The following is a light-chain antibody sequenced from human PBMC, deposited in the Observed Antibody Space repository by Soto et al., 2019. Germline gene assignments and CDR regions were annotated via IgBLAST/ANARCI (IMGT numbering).Light chain of an antibody. V-gene: IGKV3D-20*02. CDR1: QSIVGSTY. Sequence: EIVLPQSPGPLSLSPGERATLSCRASQSIVGSTYLAWYQQKPGQAPRLLIYGASNRATGIPDRFSGSGSGTDFTLTITSLEPEDFAVYFCHQRYNWPRVTFDQGGRLEIK. J-gene: IGKJ5*01. CDR3: HQRYNWPRVT. CDR2: GAS.